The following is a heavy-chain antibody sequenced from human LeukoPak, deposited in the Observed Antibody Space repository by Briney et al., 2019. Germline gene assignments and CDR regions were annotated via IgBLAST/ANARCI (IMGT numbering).Heavy chain of an antibody. CDR2: SSGSGANT. J-gene: IGHJ3*02. CDR1: GFSFSNYA. Sequence: GGSLRLSCAASGFSFSNYAMSWVRQAPGKGLEWVSASSGSGANTYYTDSVKGRFTISKDNSRDSLSLQMNSLRAEDTAVYYCAKDGPMTTLDFDIWGQGTMVTVSS. V-gene: IGHV3-23*01. D-gene: IGHD4-17*01. CDR3: AKDGPMTTLDFDI.